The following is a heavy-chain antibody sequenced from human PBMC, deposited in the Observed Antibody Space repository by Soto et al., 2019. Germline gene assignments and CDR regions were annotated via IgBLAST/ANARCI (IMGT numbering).Heavy chain of an antibody. Sequence: GESLKISCKGSGYSFTSYWIGWVRQMPGKGLEWMGIIYPADSDTRYSPSFQGQVTISADKYINTAYLQWSSLKASDTATYYCARQSHDNSGGGYYYYGLDVWGQGTTVTVSS. D-gene: IGHD2-15*01. J-gene: IGHJ6*02. CDR1: GYSFTSYW. V-gene: IGHV5-51*01. CDR3: ARQSHDNSGGGYYYYGLDV. CDR2: IYPADSDT.